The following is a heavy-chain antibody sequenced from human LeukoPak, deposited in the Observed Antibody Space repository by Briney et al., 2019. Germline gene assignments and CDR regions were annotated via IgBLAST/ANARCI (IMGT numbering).Heavy chain of an antibody. CDR2: IYYSGST. CDR3: ARYVAAPDTKYYFDS. D-gene: IGHD6-13*01. Sequence: SETLSLTCTVSGGSISSYYWSWIRQPPGKGLEWIGYIYYSGSTNYNPSLKSRVTISVDTAKNQFSLKLSSVTAADTAVYYCARYVAAPDTKYYFDSWGQGTLVTVSS. CDR1: GGSISSYY. J-gene: IGHJ4*02. V-gene: IGHV4-59*08.